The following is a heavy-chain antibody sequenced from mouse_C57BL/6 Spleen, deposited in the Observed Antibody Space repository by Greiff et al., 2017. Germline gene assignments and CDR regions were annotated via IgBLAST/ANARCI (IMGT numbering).Heavy chain of an antibody. Sequence: EVQLQESGPELVKPGASVKIPCKASGYTFTDYNMDWVKQSHGKSLEWIGDINPNNGGTIYNQKFKGKDTLTVDKSSSTAYMELRSLTSEDTAVYYCAREAYYYGSSPYFYAMDYWGQGTSVTVSS. CDR3: AREAYYYGSSPYFYAMDY. CDR2: INPNNGGT. CDR1: GYTFTDYN. D-gene: IGHD1-1*01. V-gene: IGHV1-18*01. J-gene: IGHJ4*01.